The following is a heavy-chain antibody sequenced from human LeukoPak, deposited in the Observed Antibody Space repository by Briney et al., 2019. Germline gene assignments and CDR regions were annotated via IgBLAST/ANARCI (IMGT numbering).Heavy chain of an antibody. V-gene: IGHV3-21*01. J-gene: IGHJ4*02. D-gene: IGHD3-10*01. CDR2: ISSSSSYI. CDR1: GFTFSSYS. Sequence: GGSLRLSCAASGFTFSSYSMNWVRQAPGKGLEWVSSISSSSSYIYYADSVKGRFTISGDNAKNSLYLQMNSLRAEDTAVYYCASYYYGSGSYYYWGQGTLVTVSS. CDR3: ASYYYGSGSYYY.